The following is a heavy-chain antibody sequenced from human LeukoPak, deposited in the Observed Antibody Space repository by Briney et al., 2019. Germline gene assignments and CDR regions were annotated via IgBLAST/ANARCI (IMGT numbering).Heavy chain of an antibody. Sequence: PSETLSLTCAVYGGSFSGYYWSWIRQPPGKGLEWIAEINHSGSTNYNPSLKSRVTISVDTSKNQFSLKLSSVTAADTAVYYCASRALAYSNYPYFDFWGQGTLVTVSS. V-gene: IGHV4-34*01. CDR3: ASRALAYSNYPYFDF. J-gene: IGHJ4*02. CDR1: GGSFSGYY. D-gene: IGHD4-11*01. CDR2: INHSGST.